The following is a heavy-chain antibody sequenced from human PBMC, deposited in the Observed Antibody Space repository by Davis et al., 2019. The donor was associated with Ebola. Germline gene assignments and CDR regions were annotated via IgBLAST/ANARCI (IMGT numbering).Heavy chain of an antibody. CDR2: ISGTSRTI. CDR3: ARDPYRGSYQTSYFDY. Sequence: PGGSLRLSCAASGFPFSDYYMNWIRQAPGKGLEWVSYISGTSRTIYYADSVKGRFTISRDNAKNSLFLQMNSLGAEDTAVYYCARDPYRGSYQTSYFDYWGQGTLVTVSS. J-gene: IGHJ4*02. CDR1: GFPFSDYY. D-gene: IGHD1-26*01. V-gene: IGHV3-11*01.